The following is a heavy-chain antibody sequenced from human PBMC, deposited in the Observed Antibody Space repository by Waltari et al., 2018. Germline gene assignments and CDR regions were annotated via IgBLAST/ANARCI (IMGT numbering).Heavy chain of an antibody. J-gene: IGHJ4*02. CDR1: GDSMNYW. CDR2: VLGSGRT. D-gene: IGHD2-15*01. Sequence: QLQLQESGPGLVKPSGTMYLICAVSGDSMNYWWSWVRQPPEKGLEWIGQVLGSGRTNYNPSFAIRVPILLDTSTHHFALKITSATAADTTLYYCARDRGRGLYLDTWGQGILVTVSP. CDR3: ARDRGRGLYLDT. V-gene: IGHV4-4*02.